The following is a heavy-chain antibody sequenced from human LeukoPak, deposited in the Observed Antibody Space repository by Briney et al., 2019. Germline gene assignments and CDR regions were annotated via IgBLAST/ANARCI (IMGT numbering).Heavy chain of an antibody. Sequence: GESLKISCQCSGYSFSSYWIAWVRQMPGKGLEWVGAIFPGDPNVRYSPSFQGQVTISADKSISTAFLQWSGLKASDTAIYYCAKGAQLVLDFWGQGSLVTVSS. CDR3: AKGAQLVLDF. CDR2: IFPGDPNV. D-gene: IGHD6-6*01. CDR1: GYSFSSYW. V-gene: IGHV5-51*01. J-gene: IGHJ4*02.